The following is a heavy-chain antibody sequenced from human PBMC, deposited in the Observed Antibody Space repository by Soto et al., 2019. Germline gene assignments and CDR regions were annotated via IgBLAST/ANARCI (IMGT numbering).Heavy chain of an antibody. Sequence: QPGGSLRLSCAASGFTFSSYEMNWVRQAPGKGLEWVSYISSSGSTIYYADSVKGRFTISRDNAKNSLYLQMNSLRAEDTAVYYCASTGPYYDSSGTYYFDYWGQGTLVTVSS. V-gene: IGHV3-48*03. D-gene: IGHD3-22*01. CDR1: GFTFSSYE. J-gene: IGHJ4*02. CDR2: ISSSGSTI. CDR3: ASTGPYYDSSGTYYFDY.